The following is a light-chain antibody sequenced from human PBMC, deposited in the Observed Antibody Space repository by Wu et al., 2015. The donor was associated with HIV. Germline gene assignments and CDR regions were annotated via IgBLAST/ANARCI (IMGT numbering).Light chain of an antibody. J-gene: IGKJ1*01. V-gene: IGKV3-20*01. CDR1: QSVSSRY. CDR2: GVS. CDR3: QHYAGPWT. Sequence: DIVLTQSPGTLSLSPGERASLSCRASQSVSSRYLAWYQQKPGQAPRLLIYGVSSRAAGIPDRFSGSGSGTDFTLTISRLEPEDFAVYYCQHYAGPWTFGQGTQVEIK.